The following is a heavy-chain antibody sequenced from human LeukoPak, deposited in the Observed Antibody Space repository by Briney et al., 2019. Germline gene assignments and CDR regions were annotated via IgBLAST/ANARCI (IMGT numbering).Heavy chain of an antibody. Sequence: PGGSLRLSCAASGFTFSSYWMSWVRQAPGKGLEWVANIKQDGSEKYYVDSVKGRFTISRDNAKNSLYLQMNSLRAEDTAVYYCATLRFLEWSDFDYWGQGTLVTVSS. CDR2: IKQDGSEK. CDR3: ATLRFLEWSDFDY. D-gene: IGHD3-3*01. CDR1: GFTFSSYW. V-gene: IGHV3-7*01. J-gene: IGHJ4*02.